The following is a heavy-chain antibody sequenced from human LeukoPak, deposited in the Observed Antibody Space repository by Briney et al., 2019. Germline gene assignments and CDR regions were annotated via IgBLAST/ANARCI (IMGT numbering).Heavy chain of an antibody. Sequence: GGSLRLSCAASGFTFYNYAMNWVRQAPGEGLEWVSGISASGTSTYYADSVKGRFTISRDNSKNTLYLQMNSLSAEGTAVYYCAKGRYSTPDDGMDVWGQGTTVTVSS. D-gene: IGHD5-12*01. J-gene: IGHJ6*02. CDR2: ISASGTST. CDR1: GFTFYNYA. V-gene: IGHV3-23*01. CDR3: AKGRYSTPDDGMDV.